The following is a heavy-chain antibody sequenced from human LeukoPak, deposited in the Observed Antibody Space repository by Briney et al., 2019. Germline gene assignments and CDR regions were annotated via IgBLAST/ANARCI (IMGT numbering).Heavy chain of an antibody. CDR2: ISAYNGNT. D-gene: IGHD3-9*01. V-gene: IGHV1-18*01. CDR1: GGTFSSYA. J-gene: IGHJ4*02. CDR3: ARDAGEKYYDILTGYFTNGRYFDY. Sequence: ASVKVSCKASGGTFSSYAISWVRQAPGQGLEWMGWISAYNGNTNYAQKLQGRVTMTTDTSTSTAYMELRSLRSDDTAVYYCARDAGEKYYDILTGYFTNGRYFDYWGQGTLVTVSS.